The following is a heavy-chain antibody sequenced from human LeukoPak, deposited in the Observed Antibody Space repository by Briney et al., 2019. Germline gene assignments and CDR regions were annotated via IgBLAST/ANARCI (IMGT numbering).Heavy chain of an antibody. Sequence: PGGSLRLSCAASGFTVSTYYMTWVRQAPGKGLECVSVIYSGGSTYYADSVKGRFTVSRDKNTLYLQMNSLRAEDTAMYYCARGLGYCTSTTCLLPFDYRGQGTLVTVPS. V-gene: IGHV3-53*01. J-gene: IGHJ4*02. D-gene: IGHD2-2*01. CDR1: GFTVSTYY. CDR2: IYSGGST. CDR3: ARGLGYCTSTTCLLPFDY.